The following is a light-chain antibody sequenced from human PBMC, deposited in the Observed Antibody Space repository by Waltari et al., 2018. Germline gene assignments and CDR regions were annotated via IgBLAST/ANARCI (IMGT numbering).Light chain of an antibody. CDR2: GTS. V-gene: IGKV3-20*01. Sequence: EILLTQSPGPLSLPPGERATLPCRASESFSTSFLVWYQQKNGQAPRVLIYGTSTRAAGTPDRFSGSGSGTDFTLTISRLEPEDFGVYYCQEFGGAPPFTFGPGTRVDMK. J-gene: IGKJ3*01. CDR1: ESFSTSF. CDR3: QEFGGAPPFT.